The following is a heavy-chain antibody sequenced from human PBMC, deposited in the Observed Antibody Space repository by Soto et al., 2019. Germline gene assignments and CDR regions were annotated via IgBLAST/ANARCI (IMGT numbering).Heavy chain of an antibody. D-gene: IGHD3-3*01. CDR1: GGSVSSGSYY. V-gene: IGHV4-61*01. CDR2: IYYSGST. CDR3: ARGQRFGVVIHFDY. J-gene: IGHJ4*02. Sequence: SETLSLTCTVSGGSVSSGSYYWSWIRQPPGKGLEWIGYIYYSGSTNYNPSLKSRVTISVDTSKNQFSLKLSSVTAADTAVYYCARGQRFGVVIHFDYWGQGTLVTVSS.